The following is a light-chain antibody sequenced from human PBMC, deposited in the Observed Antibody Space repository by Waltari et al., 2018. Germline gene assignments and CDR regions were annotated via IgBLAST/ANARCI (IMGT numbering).Light chain of an antibody. CDR1: QSIATN. J-gene: IGKJ5*01. CDR2: DAS. CDR3: QQYNRWPPIT. Sequence: EVVMTQSPATLSVSPGERAPLPCRASQSIATNLAWYQQKPGQPPRLLVYDASTRAPSIPARFKGSGSGTEFTLTISSLQSEDSAVYYCQQYNRWPPITFGQGTRLEI. V-gene: IGKV3-15*01.